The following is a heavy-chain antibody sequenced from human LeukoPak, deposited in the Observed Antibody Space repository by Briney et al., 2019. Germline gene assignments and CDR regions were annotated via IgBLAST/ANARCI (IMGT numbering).Heavy chain of an antibody. Sequence: PGGSLRLSCVASGFTFSSYSMNWVRQAPGKGLEWVSSISSSSAYIYYADSVKGRFTISRDNAKNSLYLQMNSLRAEDTAVYYCARAGYCSGGSCYRFDYWGQGTLATVSS. CDR2: ISSSSAYI. J-gene: IGHJ4*02. V-gene: IGHV3-21*01. CDR3: ARAGYCSGGSCYRFDY. CDR1: GFTFSSYS. D-gene: IGHD2-15*01.